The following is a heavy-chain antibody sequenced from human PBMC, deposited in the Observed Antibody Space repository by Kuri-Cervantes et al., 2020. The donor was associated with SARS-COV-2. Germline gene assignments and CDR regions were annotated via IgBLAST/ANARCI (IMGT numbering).Heavy chain of an antibody. Sequence: GESLKISCAASGFTFSSYAMSWVRQAPGKGLEWVSAISGSGGSTYYADSVKGRFTISRDNAKNSLYLQMNSLRAEDTAVYYCARASSGWPGTWTIDYWGQGTLVTVSS. V-gene: IGHV3-23*01. D-gene: IGHD6-19*01. J-gene: IGHJ4*02. CDR1: GFTFSSYA. CDR2: ISGSGGST. CDR3: ARASSGWPGTWTIDY.